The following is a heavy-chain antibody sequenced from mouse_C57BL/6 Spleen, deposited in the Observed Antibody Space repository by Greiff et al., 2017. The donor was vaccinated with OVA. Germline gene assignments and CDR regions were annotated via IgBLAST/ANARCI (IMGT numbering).Heavy chain of an antibody. CDR2: IYPGDGDT. CDR1: GYAFSSSW. V-gene: IGHV1-82*01. Sequence: QVQLQQSGPELVKPGASVKISCKASGYAFSSSWMNWVKQRPGKGLEWIGRIYPGDGDTNYNGKFKGKATLTADKSSSTAYMQLSSLTSEDSAVYFCARVPSKGYFDYWGQGTTLTVSS. CDR3: ARVPSKGYFDY. J-gene: IGHJ2*01.